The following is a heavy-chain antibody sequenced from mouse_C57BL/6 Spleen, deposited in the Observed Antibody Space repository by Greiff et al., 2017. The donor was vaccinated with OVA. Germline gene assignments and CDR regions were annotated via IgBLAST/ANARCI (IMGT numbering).Heavy chain of an antibody. J-gene: IGHJ4*01. CDR2: IDPSDSET. D-gene: IGHD3-2*02. V-gene: IGHV1-52*01. CDR3: ARPAQATFAMDY. Sequence: QVQLKESGAELVRPGSSVKLSCKASGYTFTSYWMHWVKQRPIQGLEWIGNIDPSDSETHYNQKFKDKATLTVDKSSSTAYMQLSSLTSEDSAVYYCARPAQATFAMDYWGQGTSVTVSS. CDR1: GYTFTSYW.